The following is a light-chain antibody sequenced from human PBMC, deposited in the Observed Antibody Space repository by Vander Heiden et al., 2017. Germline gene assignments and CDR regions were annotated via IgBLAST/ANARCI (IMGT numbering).Light chain of an antibody. Sequence: DLQMTQSPSTLYASVGDRVTITCRASRSITTLLVWYQQKPGKAPHLLISKASNLETGVSSKFSGSGSGTEFTLTISNLQPGDFATYYCQQYDSYPWTFGQGTKVEI. J-gene: IGKJ1*01. CDR2: KAS. CDR1: RSITTL. CDR3: QQYDSYPWT. V-gene: IGKV1-5*03.